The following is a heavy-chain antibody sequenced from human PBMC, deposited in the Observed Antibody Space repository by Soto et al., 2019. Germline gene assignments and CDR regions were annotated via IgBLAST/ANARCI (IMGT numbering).Heavy chain of an antibody. J-gene: IGHJ4*02. CDR1: GGSIGSYY. CDR3: ARGGWRQIDY. D-gene: IGHD3-3*01. V-gene: IGHV4-59*08. Sequence: QVQLQESGPGLVKPSETLSLTCSVSGGSIGSYYWSWIRQPPGKGLEWIGYIYYSGSTNYNPSLKSRVTISLDTSKNQFSLTLSSVTAADTAVYYCARGGWRQIDYWGQGTLVTVSS. CDR2: IYYSGST.